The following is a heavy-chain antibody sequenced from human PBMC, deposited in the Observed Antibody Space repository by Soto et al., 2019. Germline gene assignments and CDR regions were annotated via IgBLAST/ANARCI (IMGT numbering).Heavy chain of an antibody. CDR1: GFTFSSST. V-gene: IGHV3-23*01. Sequence: PGGSLRLSCAASGFTFSSSTMSWVRQAPGKGLEWVSSIGGSGGDTSYADSVKGRFTISRDNSKNTLYLQTNSLRAEDTAVYYCAKAFRVGATYFYYWGQGTQVTVSS. CDR2: IGGSGGDT. CDR3: AKAFRVGATYFYY. J-gene: IGHJ4*02. D-gene: IGHD1-26*01.